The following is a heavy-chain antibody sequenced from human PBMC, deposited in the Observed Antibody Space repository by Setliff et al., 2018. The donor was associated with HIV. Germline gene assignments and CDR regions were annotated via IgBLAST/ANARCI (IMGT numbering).Heavy chain of an antibody. J-gene: IGHJ6*03. CDR3: ARVRTGSYFQRLDYYYMDV. CDR2: INHSGST. Sequence: LSLTCGVYGGSFSSYYWSWIRQSPGKGLEWIGEINHSGSTNYNPSLKSRVTRSVDTSKNQFSLKLSSVTAADTAVYFCARVRTGSYFQRLDYYYMDVWGKGTTVTVSS. D-gene: IGHD3-9*01. V-gene: IGHV4-34*01. CDR1: GGSFSSYY.